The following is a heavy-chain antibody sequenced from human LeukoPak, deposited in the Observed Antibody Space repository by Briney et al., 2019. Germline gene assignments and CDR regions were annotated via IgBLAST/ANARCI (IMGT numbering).Heavy chain of an antibody. V-gene: IGHV1-18*01. CDR2: ISAYNGNT. Sequence: GASVKVSCKASGYTFTSYGIRWVRQAPGQGLEWMGWISAYNGNTNYAQKLQGRVTMTTDTSTSTAYMELRSLRSDDTAVYYCARVAGVTTVNWFDPWGQGTLVTVSS. D-gene: IGHD4-17*01. CDR3: ARVAGVTTVNWFDP. CDR1: GYTFTSYG. J-gene: IGHJ5*02.